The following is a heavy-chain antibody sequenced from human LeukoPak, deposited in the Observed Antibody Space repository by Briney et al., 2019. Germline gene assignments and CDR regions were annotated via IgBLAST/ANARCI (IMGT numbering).Heavy chain of an antibody. D-gene: IGHD1-26*01. Sequence: GGSLRLSCAASGFTFSSYSMSWVRQAPGKGLEWVSSISSSSSYIYYADSVKGRFTISRDNAKNSLYLQMNSLRAEDTAVYYCARRQAGATGARPTGIDYWGQGTLVTVSS. CDR2: ISSSSSYI. CDR3: ARRQAGATGARPTGIDY. CDR1: GFTFSSYS. V-gene: IGHV3-21*01. J-gene: IGHJ4*02.